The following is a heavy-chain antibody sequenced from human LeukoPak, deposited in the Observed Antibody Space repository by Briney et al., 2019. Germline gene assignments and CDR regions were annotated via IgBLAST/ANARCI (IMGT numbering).Heavy chain of an antibody. CDR2: IRPITDSS. D-gene: IGHD6-13*01. CDR3: ARPPTLKAAAGWFGY. J-gene: IGHJ4*02. V-gene: IGHV1-46*01. CDR1: GYTFTSYY. Sequence: ASVKVSCKASGYTFTSYYMHWVRQAPGLGLEWMGIIRPITDSSTYAQKFQGRVTMTSDTSISTAYMELSRLRSDDTAVYYCARPPTLKAAAGWFGYWGQGTLVTVSS.